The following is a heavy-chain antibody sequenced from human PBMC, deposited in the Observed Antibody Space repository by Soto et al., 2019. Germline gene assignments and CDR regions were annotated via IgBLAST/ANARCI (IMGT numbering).Heavy chain of an antibody. J-gene: IGHJ6*02. D-gene: IGHD3-9*01. V-gene: IGHV3-33*01. CDR1: GFTFSSYG. CDR3: ARDSVGDIWTGYGMDV. Sequence: GGSLRLSCAASGFTFSSYGMHWVRQAPGKGLEWVAVIWYDGSNKYYADSVKGRFTISRDNSKNTLYLQMNSLRAEDTAVYYCARDSVGDIWTGYGMDVWGQGTTVTVSS. CDR2: IWYDGSNK.